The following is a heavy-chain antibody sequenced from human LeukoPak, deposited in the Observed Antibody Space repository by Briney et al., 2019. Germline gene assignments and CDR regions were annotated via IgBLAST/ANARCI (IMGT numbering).Heavy chain of an antibody. J-gene: IGHJ4*02. D-gene: IGHD3-10*01. CDR3: ARDVRFGELHYFDY. CDR2: IYYSGST. CDR1: GGSISSYY. Sequence: PSETLSLTCTVSGGSISSYYWSWIRQPPGKGLEWIGYIYYSGSTNYNPSLKSRVTISVDTSKNQFSLKLSSMTAADTAVYYCARDVRFGELHYFDYWGQGTLVTVSS. V-gene: IGHV4-59*01.